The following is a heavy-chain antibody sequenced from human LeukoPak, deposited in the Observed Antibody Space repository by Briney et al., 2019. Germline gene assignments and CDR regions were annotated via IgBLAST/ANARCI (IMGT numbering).Heavy chain of an antibody. J-gene: IGHJ4*02. CDR1: GFTFGDYA. CDR2: IRSKAYSGTT. V-gene: IGHV3-49*04. CDR3: TRDAGFLEWLLIDY. D-gene: IGHD3-3*01. Sequence: GGSLRLSCTASGFTFGDYAMSWVRQAPGKGLEWVGFIRSKAYSGTTEYAASVKGRFTISRDDSKSIAYLQMNSLKTEDTAVYYCTRDAGFLEWLLIDYWGQGTLVTVSS.